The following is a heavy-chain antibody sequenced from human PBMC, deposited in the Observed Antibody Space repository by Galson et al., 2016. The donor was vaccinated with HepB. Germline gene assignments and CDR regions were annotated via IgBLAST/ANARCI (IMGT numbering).Heavy chain of an antibody. D-gene: IGHD3-16*01. J-gene: IGHJ2*01. CDR3: AIFTGRRYFEL. CDR2: INPSGGTT. CDR1: GYSFTSYY. Sequence: SVKVSCKASGYSFTSYYMLWVRQAPGQGLEWMGIINPSGGTTRYAQKFQGRVTMTSDTSTSTVYMEVSSLRSDDTAVYYCAIFTGRRYFELWGRGTLVTVSS. V-gene: IGHV1-46*01.